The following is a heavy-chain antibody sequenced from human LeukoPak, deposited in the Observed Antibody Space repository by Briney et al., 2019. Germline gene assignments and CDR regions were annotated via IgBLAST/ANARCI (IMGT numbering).Heavy chain of an antibody. Sequence: GGSLRLSCAASGFTFSSYDMTWVRQAPGRGLEWVSSIRPSGDNTYYGDSVKGRFTISRDNSKNSLYLQMNSLRAEDTALYYCAKDINYYDSSGYWGFDYWGQGTLVTVSS. CDR2: IRPSGDNT. D-gene: IGHD3-22*01. CDR3: AKDINYYDSSGYWGFDY. CDR1: GFTFSSYD. V-gene: IGHV3-23*01. J-gene: IGHJ4*02.